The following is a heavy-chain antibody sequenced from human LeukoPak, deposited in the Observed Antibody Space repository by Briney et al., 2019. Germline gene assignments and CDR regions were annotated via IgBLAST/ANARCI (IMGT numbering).Heavy chain of an antibody. V-gene: IGHV4-59*01. CDR3: ARQLGGGYSSVLFDP. CDR2: IYYSGST. CDR1: GGSISSYY. D-gene: IGHD5-18*01. J-gene: IGHJ5*02. Sequence: PSETLSLTCTVSGGSISSYYWSWIRQPPGKGLEWIGYIYYSGSTNYNPSLKSRVTISVDTSKNQFSLKLSSVTAADTAVYYCARQLGGGYSSVLFDPWGQGTLVTVSS.